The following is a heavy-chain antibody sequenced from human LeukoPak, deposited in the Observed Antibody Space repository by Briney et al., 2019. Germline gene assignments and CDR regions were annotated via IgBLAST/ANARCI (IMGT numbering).Heavy chain of an antibody. J-gene: IGHJ4*02. Sequence: ETLSLTCTVSGDSINSLDLWSWVRQAPGKGLEWVSTITTSDGNTYYADSVKGRFTVSRDNSKNTLFLQRNSLRAEDTAVYYCAKDGGLWVSAHWGDSWGRGTLVTVSS. CDR1: GDSINSLD. CDR2: ITTSDGNT. V-gene: IGHV3-23*01. CDR3: AKDGGLWVSAHWGDS. D-gene: IGHD7-27*01.